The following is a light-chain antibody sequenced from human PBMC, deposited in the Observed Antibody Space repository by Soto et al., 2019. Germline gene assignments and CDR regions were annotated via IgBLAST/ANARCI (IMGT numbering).Light chain of an antibody. V-gene: IGLV2-14*01. CDR1: SSDVGGYNY. CDR3: SSYTSSDTDV. CDR2: EVS. J-gene: IGLJ1*01. Sequence: QSALTQPASVSGSPGQSITISCTGTSSDVGGYNYVSWYQQHPGEAPKIMIYEVSNQPSGVSNRFSGSKSGNTASLTISGLQAEDEADYYCSSYTSSDTDVFGTGTKLTVL.